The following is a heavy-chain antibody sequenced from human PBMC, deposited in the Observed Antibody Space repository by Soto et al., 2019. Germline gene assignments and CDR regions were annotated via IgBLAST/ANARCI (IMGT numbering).Heavy chain of an antibody. CDR1: GGTFSSYA. V-gene: IGHV1-69*06. J-gene: IGHJ4*02. CDR2: IIPIFGTA. Sequence: QVQLVQSGAEVKKPGSSVKVSCKASGGTFSSYAISWVRQAPGQGLEWMGGIIPIFGTANYAQKFQGRVTITADKSTSTAYMEPSSLRSEDTAVYYCARDPTERQNQVDYGYWGQGTLVTVSS. CDR3: ARDPTERQNQVDYGY. D-gene: IGHD4-17*01.